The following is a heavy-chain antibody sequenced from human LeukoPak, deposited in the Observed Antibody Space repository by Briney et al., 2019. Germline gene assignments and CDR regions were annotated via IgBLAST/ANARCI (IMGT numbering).Heavy chain of an antibody. CDR1: GGTFSSYA. V-gene: IGHV1-69*13. J-gene: IGHJ4*02. CDR3: ANGNWNEGFDY. Sequence: SVTVSCKASGGTFSSYAISWVRQAPGQGLEWMGGIIPIFGTANYAQKFQGRVTITADESTSTAYMELSSLRSEDTAVYYCANGNWNEGFDYWGQGTLVTVSS. D-gene: IGHD1-1*01. CDR2: IIPIFGTA.